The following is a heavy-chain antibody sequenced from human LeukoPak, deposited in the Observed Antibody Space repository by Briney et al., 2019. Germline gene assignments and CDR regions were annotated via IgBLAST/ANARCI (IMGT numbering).Heavy chain of an antibody. CDR2: ISRSGSSI. CDR3: ARVSVPAARIQLYYFDY. Sequence: GGSLNPSGEASGFTLINYFLGWIGKAPGKGREGVHDISRSGSSIYYGDSVKGRFTISRDNAKNSLYLQMNSLRAEDTAVYYCARVSVPAARIQLYYFDYWGQGTLVTVSS. V-gene: IGHV3-11*01. D-gene: IGHD2-2*01. J-gene: IGHJ4*02. CDR1: GFTLINYF.